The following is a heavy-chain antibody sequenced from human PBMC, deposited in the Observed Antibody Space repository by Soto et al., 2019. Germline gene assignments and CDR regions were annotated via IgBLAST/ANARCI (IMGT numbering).Heavy chain of an antibody. CDR2: IIPHRNTP. CDR1: GGTFSRYA. V-gene: IGHV1-69*01. D-gene: IGHD6-6*01. J-gene: IGHJ6*02. Sequence: QVQLVQSGGEVKKPGSSVKVSCRASGGTFSRYAVTWVRQAPGQGLEWMGVIIPHRNTPKYAQKFQDRVTITTDASATQDYKEVSSLRSEDTAVYYCARESSSPNYYQYGMDVWGQGPTVTVSS. CDR3: ARESSSPNYYQYGMDV.